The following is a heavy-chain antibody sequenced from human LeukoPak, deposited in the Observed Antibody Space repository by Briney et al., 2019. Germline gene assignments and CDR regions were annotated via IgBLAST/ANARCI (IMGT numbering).Heavy chain of an antibody. CDR3: ARHFLRGGFDS. CDR1: GGSINNYY. Sequence: SETLSLTCTVSGGSINNYYWSWIRQPPGKGLEWIAYIYETGHTGYNPSLKTRVTISLDTFKNQFSLKLNSVTAADTAVYYCARHFLRGGFDSWGQGPLVAVSS. CDR2: IYETGHT. V-gene: IGHV4-59*08. D-gene: IGHD5-12*01. J-gene: IGHJ4*02.